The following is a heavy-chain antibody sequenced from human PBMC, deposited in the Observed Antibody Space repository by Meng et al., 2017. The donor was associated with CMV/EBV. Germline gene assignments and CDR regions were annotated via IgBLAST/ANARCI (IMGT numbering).Heavy chain of an antibody. J-gene: IGHJ6*02. V-gene: IGHV4-34*01. CDR1: GGSFSGYY. CDR2: INHSGST. CDR3: ARAPPFYGMGV. Sequence: GSLRLSCAVYGGSFSGYYWSWIRQPPGKGLEWIGEINHSGSTNYNPSLKSRVTISVDTSKNQFYLKLSSVTAADTAVYYCARAPPFYGMGVWGQGTTVTVSS. D-gene: IGHD1-14*01.